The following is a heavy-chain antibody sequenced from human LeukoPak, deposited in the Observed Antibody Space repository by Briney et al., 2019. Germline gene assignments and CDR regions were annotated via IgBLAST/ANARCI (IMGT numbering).Heavy chain of an antibody. J-gene: IGHJ4*02. CDR1: GYPFTSYG. CDR2: ISTYYGNT. D-gene: IGHD3-10*01. CDR3: ARVYSTNYYGSGDRPFLFDY. Sequence: ASVKVSCKASGYPFTSYGFSWVRQAPGQGLEWMGWISTYYGNTNYAQKLQDRVTMTTDTSTSTAYMELTSLRSDDTAVYYCARVYSTNYYGSGDRPFLFDYWGQGTVVTVSS. V-gene: IGHV1-18*01.